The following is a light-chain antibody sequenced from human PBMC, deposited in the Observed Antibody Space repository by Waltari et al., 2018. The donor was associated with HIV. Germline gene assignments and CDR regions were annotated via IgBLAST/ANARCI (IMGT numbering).Light chain of an antibody. CDR2: GSS. J-gene: IGKJ1*01. Sequence: DIQMTQSPSSVSASVGDRVTITCRASQDISTWLAWYQQKPGKAPNLLISGSSYLESGVPSRFSGSESGTTFTLTSNSLQTEDFATYFCQQTNTFPWTFGQGTRVDIK. CDR3: QQTNTFPWT. V-gene: IGKV1D-12*01. CDR1: QDISTW.